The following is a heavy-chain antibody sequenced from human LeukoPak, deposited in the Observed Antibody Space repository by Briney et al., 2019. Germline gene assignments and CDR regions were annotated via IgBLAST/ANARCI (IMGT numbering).Heavy chain of an antibody. V-gene: IGHV4-30-4*01. D-gene: IGHD3-10*01. CDR1: GGSISSGDYY. CDR3: ARVYYGSGSYSGDY. Sequence: PSETLSLTCTVSGGSISSGDYYWNWIRQPPGKGLEWIGYIYYSGSTYYNPSLKSRVTISVDTSKNQFSLKLSSVTAADTAVYYCARVYYGSGSYSGDYWGQGTLVTVSS. CDR2: IYYSGST. J-gene: IGHJ4*02.